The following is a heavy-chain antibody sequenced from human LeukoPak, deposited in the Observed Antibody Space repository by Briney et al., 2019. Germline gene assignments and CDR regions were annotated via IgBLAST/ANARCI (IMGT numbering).Heavy chain of an antibody. CDR3: ASSYYYDSSGYYPYYFDY. D-gene: IGHD3-22*01. CDR2: INHSGST. Sequence: PSETLSLTCAVYGGSFSGYYWSWIRQPPGKGLEWIWEINHSGSTNYNPSLKSRVTISVDTSKNQFSLKLSSVTAADTAVYYCASSYYYDSSGYYPYYFDYWGQGTLVTVSS. V-gene: IGHV4-34*01. CDR1: GGSFSGYY. J-gene: IGHJ4*02.